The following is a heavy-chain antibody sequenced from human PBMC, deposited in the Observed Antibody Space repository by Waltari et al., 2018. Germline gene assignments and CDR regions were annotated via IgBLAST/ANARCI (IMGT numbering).Heavy chain of an antibody. CDR2: IYHGGDK. CDR1: GYLINRGYY. Sequence: QVQLQESGPGLVRPSETLSLTCAVSGYLINRGYYWAWVRQTPGKGLQWIGTIYHGGDKYYNPSLESRVTMSLDTSKNQFFLKLTSVTAEDTAMYYCVRNGLGYCTSSTCYKNDDWGQGTLVTVSS. CDR3: VRNGLGYCTSSTCYKNDD. D-gene: IGHD2-2*01. V-gene: IGHV4-38-2*01. J-gene: IGHJ1*01.